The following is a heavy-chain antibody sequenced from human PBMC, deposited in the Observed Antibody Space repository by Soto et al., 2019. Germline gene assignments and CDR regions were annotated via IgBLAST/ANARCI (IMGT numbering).Heavy chain of an antibody. J-gene: IGHJ5*02. Sequence: PGESLKISCKGSGYSFTSYWISWVRQMPGKGLEWMGRIDPSDSYTNYSPSFQGHVTISADKSISTAYLQWSSLKASDTAMYYCVRHPGAAILVVPAARGFDPWGQGTLVTVSS. CDR2: IDPSDSYT. D-gene: IGHD2-2*01. CDR1: GYSFTSYW. V-gene: IGHV5-10-1*01. CDR3: VRHPGAAILVVPAARGFDP.